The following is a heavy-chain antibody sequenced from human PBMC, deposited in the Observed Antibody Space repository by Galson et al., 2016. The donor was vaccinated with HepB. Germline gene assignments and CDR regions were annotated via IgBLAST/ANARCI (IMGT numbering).Heavy chain of an antibody. V-gene: IGHV1-18*01. J-gene: IGHJ6*02. CDR2: ISAYNGNT. D-gene: IGHD3-22*01. Sequence: SVKVSCKASGYTFTSYGISWVRQAPGQGLEWMGWISAYNGNTYYNAALKSRVTISVDTSKNQVSLKMSSMTAADTAVYYCARGHFYDDRDYGMDVWGQGTTVTVSS. CDR1: GYTFTSYG. CDR3: ARGHFYDDRDYGMDV.